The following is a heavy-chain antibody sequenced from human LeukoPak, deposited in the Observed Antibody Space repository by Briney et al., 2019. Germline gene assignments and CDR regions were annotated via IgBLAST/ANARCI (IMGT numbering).Heavy chain of an antibody. Sequence: ASVKVSCKASGGTFSSYAISWVRQAPGQGLEWMGGIIPIFGTANYAQKFQGRVTITADESTSTAYMELSSLRSEDTAVYYCATNSVGSYYESKGEQSFDIWGQGTMVTVSS. D-gene: IGHD3-22*01. J-gene: IGHJ3*02. CDR2: IIPIFGTA. V-gene: IGHV1-69*13. CDR3: ATNSVGSYYESKGEQSFDI. CDR1: GGTFSSYA.